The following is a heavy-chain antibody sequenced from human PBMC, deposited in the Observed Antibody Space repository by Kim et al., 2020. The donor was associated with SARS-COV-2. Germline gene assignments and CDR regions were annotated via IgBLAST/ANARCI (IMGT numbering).Heavy chain of an antibody. Sequence: GGSLRLSCAASGFTFSRYAMAWVRQAPGKGLEYVSSISGSGGTTDYADSVKGRFTISRDNSKNTLFLQMNSLRAEDTAMYYCAKDLTTGSYRSDYFDYWGQGTLLTVSS. CDR3: AKDLTTGSYRSDYFDY. V-gene: IGHV3-23*01. J-gene: IGHJ4*02. CDR1: GFTFSRYA. CDR2: ISGSGGTT. D-gene: IGHD1-26*01.